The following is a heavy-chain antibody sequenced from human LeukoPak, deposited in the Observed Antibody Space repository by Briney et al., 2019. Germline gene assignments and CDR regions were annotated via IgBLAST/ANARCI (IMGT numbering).Heavy chain of an antibody. Sequence: GGSLRLSCVASGFTFRSYAMTWVRQAPGKGLEWVSAISGGGDSMYHIDSVKGRFTISRDNSKNTLYLQTNSLRAEDTAVYYCVKDRFGDFSFDSWGQGTLVTVSS. V-gene: IGHV3-23*01. CDR2: ISGGGDSM. CDR1: GFTFRSYA. CDR3: VKDRFGDFSFDS. D-gene: IGHD4-17*01. J-gene: IGHJ4*02.